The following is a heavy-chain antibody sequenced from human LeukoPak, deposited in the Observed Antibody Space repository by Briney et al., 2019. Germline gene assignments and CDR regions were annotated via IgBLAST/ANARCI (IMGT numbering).Heavy chain of an antibody. CDR2: ISAYSGNT. D-gene: IGHD2-2*01. CDR3: AREYCSSTSCYTVRPYYYYGMDV. J-gene: IGHJ6*02. CDR1: GYTFTSYG. Sequence: GASVKVSCKASGYTFTSYGISWVRQAPGQGLEWMGWISAYSGNTDYAQKLQGRVTMTTDTSTSTDYMELRSLRSDDTAVYYCAREYCSSTSCYTVRPYYYYGMDVWGQGTTVTVSS. V-gene: IGHV1-18*01.